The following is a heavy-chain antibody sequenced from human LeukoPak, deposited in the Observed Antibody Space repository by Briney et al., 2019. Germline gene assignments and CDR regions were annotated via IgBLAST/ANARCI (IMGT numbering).Heavy chain of an antibody. Sequence: ASVKVSCKASGYTFTGYYIHWVRQAPGQGLEWMGRINPNSGGTKYAQKFQDRVTMTRDTSISTAYMELSSLRSEDTAVYYCARDLGDGPLINGILTGPQWLVSSYYFDYWGQGTLVTVSS. V-gene: IGHV1-2*02. CDR1: GYTFTGYY. CDR3: ARDLGDGPLINGILTGPQWLVSSYYFDY. D-gene: IGHD3-9*01. CDR2: INPNSGGT. J-gene: IGHJ4*02.